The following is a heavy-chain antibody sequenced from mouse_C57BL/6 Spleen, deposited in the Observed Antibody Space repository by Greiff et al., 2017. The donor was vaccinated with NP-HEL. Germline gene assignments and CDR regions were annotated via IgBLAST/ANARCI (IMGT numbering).Heavy chain of an antibody. V-gene: IGHV5-17*01. Sequence: EVKLVESGGGLVKPGGSLKLSCAASGFTFSDYGMHWVRQAPEKGLEWVAYISSGSSTIYYADTVKGRFTISRDNAKNTLFLQMTSLRSEDTAMYYCARRTTVVPNWYFDVWGTGTTVTVSS. CDR2: ISSGSSTI. CDR3: ARRTTVVPNWYFDV. CDR1: GFTFSDYG. J-gene: IGHJ1*03. D-gene: IGHD1-1*01.